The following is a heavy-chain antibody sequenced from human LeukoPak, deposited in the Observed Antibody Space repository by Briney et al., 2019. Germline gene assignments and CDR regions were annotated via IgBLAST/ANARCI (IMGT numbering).Heavy chain of an antibody. CDR3: ARKTGDLDY. J-gene: IGHJ4*02. CDR1: GFTFSSYA. CDR2: ISGSGGST. V-gene: IGHV3-23*01. Sequence: GGSLRLSCAASGFTFSSYAMSWVRQAPGKGLEWVSAISGSGGSTYYADSVKGRFTISRDNSKNTLYLRMNGLRAEDTAVYYCARKTGDLDYWGQGTLVTVSS. D-gene: IGHD7-27*01.